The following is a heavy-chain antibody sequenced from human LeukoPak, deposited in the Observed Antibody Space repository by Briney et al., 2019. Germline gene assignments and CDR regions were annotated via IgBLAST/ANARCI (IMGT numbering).Heavy chain of an antibody. CDR3: VALLLGYCSNASCYPFDY. V-gene: IGHV1-2*02. Sequence: ASVKVSCKASGYTFTGYYLHWVRQAPGQGLEWMGWINPNGGGTYYAQKFQGRVTMTRDTSISTAYMELNIMNTDDTAMYYCVALLLGYCSNASCYPFDYWGQGTLVTVSS. CDR1: GYTFTGYY. D-gene: IGHD2-2*01. J-gene: IGHJ4*02. CDR2: INPNGGGT.